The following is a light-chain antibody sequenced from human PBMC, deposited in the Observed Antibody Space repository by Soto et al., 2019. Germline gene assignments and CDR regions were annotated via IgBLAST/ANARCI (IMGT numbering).Light chain of an antibody. J-gene: IGKJ1*01. CDR1: QTISSW. CDR2: SAS. Sequence: DIQMAQSPSTLAGSVGDRVTLTCHASQTISSWLAWYQRRPGKAPKLLIYSASTLNSGVPSRFSGSASGTEFTLTISSLQPEDFATYYCQHYNSYSGAFGQGTKVDIK. V-gene: IGKV1-5*03. CDR3: QHYNSYSGA.